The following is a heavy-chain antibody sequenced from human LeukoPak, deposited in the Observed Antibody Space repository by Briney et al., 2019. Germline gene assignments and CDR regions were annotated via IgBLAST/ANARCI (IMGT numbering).Heavy chain of an antibody. D-gene: IGHD3-10*01. V-gene: IGHV1-69*01. J-gene: IGHJ6*03. CDR3: ARARITMVRGVVSNYYYMDV. CDR1: GGTFSSYG. CDR2: IIPIFGTA. Sequence: GSSVKVSCKASGGTFSSYGINWVRQAPGQGLEWMGGIIPIFGTATYAQKFQGRVTITADESTSTAYMELSRLRSDDTAVYYCARARITMVRGVVSNYYYMDVWGKGTTVTVSS.